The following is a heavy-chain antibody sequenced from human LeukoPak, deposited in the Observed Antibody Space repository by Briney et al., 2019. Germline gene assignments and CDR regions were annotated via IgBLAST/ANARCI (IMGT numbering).Heavy chain of an antibody. CDR2: IKSKTDGGTT. CDR3: TRGGYYGDFDY. D-gene: IGHD1-26*01. CDR1: GFTFSSYT. Sequence: PGGSLRLSCAASGFTFSSYTMNWVRQAPGKGLEWVGRIKSKTDGGTTDYAAPVKGRFSISRDDSKNTLYLQMNSLKTEDTAVYYCTRGGYYGDFDYWGQGTLVTVSS. J-gene: IGHJ4*02. V-gene: IGHV3-15*01.